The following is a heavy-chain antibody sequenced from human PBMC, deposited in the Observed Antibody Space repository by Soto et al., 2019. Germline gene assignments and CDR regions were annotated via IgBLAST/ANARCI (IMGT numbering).Heavy chain of an antibody. Sequence: GASLKVPCKASRYTFTDYYMHWVRQAPGQGLEWMGIINPSGGSTSYAQKFQGRVTMTRDTSTSTVYMELSSLRSEDTAVYYCARGLDPDTAMVMVDYWGQGTLVNVSS. D-gene: IGHD5-18*01. CDR3: ARGLDPDTAMVMVDY. J-gene: IGHJ4*02. CDR1: RYTFTDYY. V-gene: IGHV1-46*01. CDR2: INPSGGST.